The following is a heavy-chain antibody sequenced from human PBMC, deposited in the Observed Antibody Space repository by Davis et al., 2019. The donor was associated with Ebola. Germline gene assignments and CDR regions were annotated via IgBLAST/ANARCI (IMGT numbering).Heavy chain of an antibody. V-gene: IGHV3-73*01. CDR3: IYSREHFDY. CDR2: IRSKANSYAT. Sequence: GESLKISCAASGFTFSGSAMHWVRQASGKGLEWVGRIRSKANSYATAYAASVKGRFTISRDDSKNTAYLQMNSLKTEDTAVYYCIYSREHFDYWGQGTLVTVSS. D-gene: IGHD1-26*01. J-gene: IGHJ4*02. CDR1: GFTFSGSA.